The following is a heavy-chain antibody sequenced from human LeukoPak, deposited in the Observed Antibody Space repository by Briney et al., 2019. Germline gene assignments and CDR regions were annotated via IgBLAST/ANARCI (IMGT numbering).Heavy chain of an antibody. V-gene: IGHV3-23*01. CDR1: GFTFTNYA. D-gene: IGHD2-8*01. J-gene: IGHJ4*02. CDR3: AKDTSIGRYCTNGVCSPFDY. CDR2: IGGNDAIT. Sequence: GGSLRLSCAASGFTFTNYAMSWVRQAPGKGLEWVSGIGGNDAITYYADSVKGRFTISRDNSENTVSLQMNSLRAEDTALYYCAKDTSIGRYCTNGVCSPFDYWGQGTLVTVSS.